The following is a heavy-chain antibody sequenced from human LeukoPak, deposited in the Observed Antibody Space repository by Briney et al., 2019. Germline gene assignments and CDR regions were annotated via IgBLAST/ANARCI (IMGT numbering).Heavy chain of an antibody. J-gene: IGHJ6*02. Sequence: SETLSLTCAVSGGSISSGGHSWSWVRQPPGKGPEWIGCIYDSGSTFYNPSLESRVTITVDTSKNQFSLNLSSVTAADTAVYYCARVRRRDYYGMDVWGQGTTVTVSS. CDR3: ARVRRRDYYGMDV. D-gene: IGHD4-17*01. CDR2: IYDSGST. CDR1: GGSISSGGHS. V-gene: IGHV4-30-4*07.